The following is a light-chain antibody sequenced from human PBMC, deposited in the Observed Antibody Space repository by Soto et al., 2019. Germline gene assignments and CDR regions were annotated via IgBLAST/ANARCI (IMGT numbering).Light chain of an antibody. CDR3: QQHYSSPQT. V-gene: IGKV4-1*01. Sequence: DIVMIQSPDTLAVSLGERATINCKSSQSVLYSSNNKNYLAWYQQKPGQPPKLLIYWASTRESGVPDRFSGSGSGTDFTLTISSLQAEDVAAYYCQQHYSSPQTFGQGTKVEIK. CDR2: WAS. J-gene: IGKJ1*01. CDR1: QSVLYSSNNKNY.